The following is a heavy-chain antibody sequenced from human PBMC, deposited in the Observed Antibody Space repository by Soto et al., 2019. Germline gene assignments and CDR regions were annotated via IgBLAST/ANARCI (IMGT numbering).Heavy chain of an antibody. V-gene: IGHV4-59*01. Sequence: TLSLTCTVSGGSISSYYWSWIRQPPGKGLEWIGYIYYSGSTNYNPFLKSRVTISVDTSKNQFSLKLSSVTAADTAVYYCARVPLYYDILTGYLPPYYYYGMDVWGQGTTVTVSS. J-gene: IGHJ6*02. CDR1: GGSISSYY. CDR3: ARVPLYYDILTGYLPPYYYYGMDV. CDR2: IYYSGST. D-gene: IGHD3-9*01.